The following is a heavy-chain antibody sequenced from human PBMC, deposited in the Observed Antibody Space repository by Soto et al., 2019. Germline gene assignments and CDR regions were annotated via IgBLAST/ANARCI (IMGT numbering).Heavy chain of an antibody. CDR1: GFTFSDHH. V-gene: IGHV3-11*06. CDR3: ARGHHSMDV. CDR2: INPSSSYT. Sequence: WVSLRLSCAPSGFTFSDHHMSWIRQDPGKGLEWISYINPSSSYTHYADSVRGRFTIYRDNAENSLHLQMNSLRAEDTALYYCARGHHSMDVWGQGATVTVSS. J-gene: IGHJ6*02.